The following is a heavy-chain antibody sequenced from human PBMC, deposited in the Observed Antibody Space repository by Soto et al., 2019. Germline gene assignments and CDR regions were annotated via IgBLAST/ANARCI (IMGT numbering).Heavy chain of an antibody. J-gene: IGHJ6*02. CDR2: IYHSGST. Sequence: QLQLQESGSGLVKPSQTLSLTCAVSGGSISSDTCSWSWIRQPPGKGLEWIGYIYHSGSTDYNPSLXXRXPISVDKSRNQFSLKLSSVSAADTAVYFCARVPVTIGYGMDVWGQGTTVTVSS. CDR1: GGSISSDTCS. CDR3: ARVPVTIGYGMDV. D-gene: IGHD4-17*01. V-gene: IGHV4-30-2*01.